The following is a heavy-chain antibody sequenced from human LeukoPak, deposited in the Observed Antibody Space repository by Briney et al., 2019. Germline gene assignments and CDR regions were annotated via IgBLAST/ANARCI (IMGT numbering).Heavy chain of an antibody. V-gene: IGHV3-30*04. CDR2: ISYDGSNK. D-gene: IGHD4-23*01. CDR1: GFTFSSYA. CDR3: ARDVTTALTGFHY. Sequence: GGSLRLSCAASGFTFSSYAMHWVRQAPGKGLEWVTLISYDGSNKYFADSVKGRFTISRDNSKNTLYLQTNSLRTEDTAVYYCARDVTTALTGFHYWGQGTLVTVSS. J-gene: IGHJ4*02.